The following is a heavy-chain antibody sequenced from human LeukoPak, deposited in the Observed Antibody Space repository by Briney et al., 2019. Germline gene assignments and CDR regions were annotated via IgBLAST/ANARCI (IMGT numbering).Heavy chain of an antibody. J-gene: IGHJ4*02. D-gene: IGHD3-10*01. Sequence: ASVKVSCKASGYTFTGYYMHWVRQAPGQGLEWMGWINPNSGGTNYAQKFQGRVTMTRDTSISTAYMELSRLRSDDTVVYYCARDSVVRGVPLDYWGQGTLVTVSS. CDR2: INPNSGGT. CDR1: GYTFTGYY. V-gene: IGHV1-2*02. CDR3: ARDSVVRGVPLDY.